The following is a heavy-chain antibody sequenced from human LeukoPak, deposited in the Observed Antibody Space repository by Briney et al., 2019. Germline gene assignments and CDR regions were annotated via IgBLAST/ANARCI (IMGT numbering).Heavy chain of an antibody. V-gene: IGHV3-7*03. D-gene: IGHD3-16*01. J-gene: IGHJ6*02. CDR1: GFTFSSYW. CDR3: GRGGGLDV. Sequence: GGSLRLSCAASGFTFSSYWMNWARQAPGKGLGWVASINHNGNVNYYVDSVKGRFTISRDNAKNSLYLQMSNLRAEDTAVYFCGRGGGLDVWGQGATVTVSS. CDR2: INHNGNVN.